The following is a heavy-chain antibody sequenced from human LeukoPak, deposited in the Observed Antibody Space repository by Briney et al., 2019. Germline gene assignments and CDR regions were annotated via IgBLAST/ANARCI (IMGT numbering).Heavy chain of an antibody. CDR1: GFTFDDYA. V-gene: IGHV3-9*01. J-gene: IGHJ4*02. CDR3: ARRRGFVAVAGTEPFDY. D-gene: IGHD6-19*01. Sequence: GRSLRLSCAASGFTFDDYAMHWVRQVPGKGLEWVSGISWNSGSIGYADSVKGRFTISRDNAKNSLYLQMNSLRAEDTALYYCARRRGFVAVAGTEPFDYWGQGTLVTVSS. CDR2: ISWNSGSI.